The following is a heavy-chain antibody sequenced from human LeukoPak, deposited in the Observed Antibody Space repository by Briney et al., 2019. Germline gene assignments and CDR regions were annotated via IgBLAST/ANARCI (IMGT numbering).Heavy chain of an antibody. CDR1: GFTFTLYA. Sequence: PGGSLRLSCAASGFTFTLYAMSWVRQAPGKGLEWVSGISGTGGSTYYADSVQGRFTISRDNTRKSLSLQMSSLRSEDTALYYCARESETSGWYDYWGQGTLVTVSS. CDR2: ISGTGGST. CDR3: ARESETSGWYDY. J-gene: IGHJ4*02. D-gene: IGHD6-19*01. V-gene: IGHV3-23*01.